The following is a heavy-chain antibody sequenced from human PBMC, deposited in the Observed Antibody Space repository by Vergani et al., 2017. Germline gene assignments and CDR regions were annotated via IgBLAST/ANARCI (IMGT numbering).Heavy chain of an antibody. V-gene: IGHV5-10-1*03. D-gene: IGHD6-19*01. CDR2: IDPSDSYT. CDR3: AVSSYSVAGPKVLHYYYYYMDV. J-gene: IGHJ6*03. CDR1: GYSFTSYW. Sequence: EVQLVLSGAEVKKPGESLRISCKGSGYSFTSYWISWVRQMPGKGLEWMGRIDPSDSYTNYSPSFQGHVTISADKSISTAYLQWSSLKASDTAMYYCAVSSYSVAGPKVLHYYYYYMDVWGKGTTVTVSS.